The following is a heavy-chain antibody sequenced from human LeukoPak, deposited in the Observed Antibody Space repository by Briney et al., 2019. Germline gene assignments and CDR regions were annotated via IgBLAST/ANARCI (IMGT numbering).Heavy chain of an antibody. CDR1: GFTFSSYG. J-gene: IGHJ4*02. CDR2: ISYDGSNQ. Sequence: GGSLRLSCAASGFTFSSYGMHWVRQAPGKGLEWVAVISYDGSNQYYADSVKGRFTISRDNSKNTLYLQMNSLRAEDTAVYYCATSYDVKGGFDYWGQGTLVTVSS. D-gene: IGHD5-12*01. CDR3: ATSYDVKGGFDY. V-gene: IGHV3-30*03.